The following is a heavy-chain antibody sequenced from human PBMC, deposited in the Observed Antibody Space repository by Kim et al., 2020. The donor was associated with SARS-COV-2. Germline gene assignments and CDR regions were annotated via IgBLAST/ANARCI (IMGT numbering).Heavy chain of an antibody. CDR1: GGSISSYY. V-gene: IGHV4-59*01. CDR3: ARDPEGQWLGRFDY. CDR2: IYYSGST. J-gene: IGHJ4*02. Sequence: SETLSLTCTVSGGSISSYYWSWIRQPPGKGLEWIGYIYYSGSTNYNPSLKSRVTISVDTSKNQFSLKLSSVTAADTAVYYCARDPEGQWLGRFDYWGQGTLVTVSS. D-gene: IGHD6-19*01.